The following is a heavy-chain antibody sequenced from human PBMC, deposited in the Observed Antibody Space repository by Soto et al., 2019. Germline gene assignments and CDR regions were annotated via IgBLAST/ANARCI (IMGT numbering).Heavy chain of an antibody. Sequence: ASVKVSCKASGYTFTSYDINWVRQATGQGLEWMGWMNPNSGNTGYAQKFQGRVTMTRNTSISTAYMELSSLRSEDTAVYYCARGGYYDILSGYYSPPVYYYYGMDVWGQGTTVTVSS. CDR3: ARGGYYDILSGYYSPPVYYYYGMDV. D-gene: IGHD3-9*01. CDR1: GYTFTSYD. V-gene: IGHV1-8*01. J-gene: IGHJ6*02. CDR2: MNPNSGNT.